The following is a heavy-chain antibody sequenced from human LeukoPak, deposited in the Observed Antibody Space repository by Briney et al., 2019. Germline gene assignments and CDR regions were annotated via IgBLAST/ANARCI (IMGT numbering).Heavy chain of an antibody. D-gene: IGHD3-3*01. CDR1: GGTFSSYA. J-gene: IGHJ6*02. Sequence: SVKVSCEASGGTFSSYAISWVRQAPGQGLEWMGGIIPIFGTANYAQKFQGRVTITADESTSTAYMELSSLRSEDTAVYYCASSYEGDYYYGMDVWGQRTTVTVSS. V-gene: IGHV1-69*13. CDR2: IIPIFGTA. CDR3: ASSYEGDYYYGMDV.